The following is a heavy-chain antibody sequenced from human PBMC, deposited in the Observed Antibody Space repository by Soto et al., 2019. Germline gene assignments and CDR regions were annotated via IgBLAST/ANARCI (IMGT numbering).Heavy chain of an antibody. CDR3: ETVLPAEVWSGSPLVGMDV. J-gene: IGHJ6*01. V-gene: IGHV3-30*03. CDR1: ASAFKPYG. CDR2: ISYYGSDE. Sequence: SMRRSWAAAASAFKPYGMHCVRQAPGTELDWVALISYYGSDEYYADSGKARFTISRSNSKNTLYLQLNSRRASDTPLYYCETVLPAEVWSGSPLVGMDVWGQGNTVTVSS. D-gene: IGHD3-3*01.